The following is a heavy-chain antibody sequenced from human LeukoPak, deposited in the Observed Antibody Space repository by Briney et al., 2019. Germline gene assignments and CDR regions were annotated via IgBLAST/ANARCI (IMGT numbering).Heavy chain of an antibody. V-gene: IGHV3-30-3*01. CDR3: ARAEVEWSDAFDT. D-gene: IGHD3-3*01. CDR2: ISYDGSNK. CDR1: GFTFSSYA. Sequence: PGGSLRLSCAASGFTFSSYAMHWVRQAPGKGLEWVAVISYDGSNKYYADSVKGRFTISRDNSKNTLYLQMNSLRAEDTAVYYCARAEVEWSDAFDTWGQGTMVTVSS. J-gene: IGHJ3*02.